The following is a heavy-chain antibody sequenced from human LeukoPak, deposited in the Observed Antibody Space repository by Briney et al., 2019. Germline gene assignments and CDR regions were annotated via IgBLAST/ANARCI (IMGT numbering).Heavy chain of an antibody. D-gene: IGHD2-2*01. J-gene: IGHJ5*02. V-gene: IGHV1-18*01. CDR1: GYTFTSYG. CDR3: ARDPRYCSSTSCYGWWFDP. Sequence: ASVKVSCKASGYTFTSYGISWVRQAPGQGLEWMGWISAYNGNTNYAQKLQGRVTMTTDTSTSTAYMELRGLRSDDTAVYYCARDPRYCSSTSCYGWWFDPWGQGTLVTVSS. CDR2: ISAYNGNT.